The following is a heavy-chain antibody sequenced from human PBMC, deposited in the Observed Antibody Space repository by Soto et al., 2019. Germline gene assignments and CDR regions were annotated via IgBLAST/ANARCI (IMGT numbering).Heavy chain of an antibody. J-gene: IGHJ3*02. V-gene: IGHV1-3*01. CDR3: ARDHGYYDSSGYYSGAYAFDI. Sequence: ASVKVSCKASGYTFTSYAMHWVRQAPGQRLEWMGWINAGNGNTKYPQKFQGRVTITRDTSASTAYMELSSLRSEDTAVYYCARDHGYYDSSGYYSGAYAFDIWGQGTMVTVSS. D-gene: IGHD3-22*01. CDR1: GYTFTSYA. CDR2: INAGNGNT.